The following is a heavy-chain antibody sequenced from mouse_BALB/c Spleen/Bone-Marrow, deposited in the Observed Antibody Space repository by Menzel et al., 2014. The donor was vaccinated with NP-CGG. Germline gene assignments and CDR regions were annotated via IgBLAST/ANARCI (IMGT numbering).Heavy chain of an antibody. CDR3: ARDSLYYYGSSYGYFNV. D-gene: IGHD1-1*01. Sequence: EVQLVESGGGLMKPGGSLKLSCAASGFTFSDYYMYWVRQTPEKRLEWVATISNGGSYTYYPDSVKGRFTISRDNAKNNPYLQMSSLKSEDTAMYYCARDSLYYYGSSYGYFNVWGAGTTVTVSS. J-gene: IGHJ1*01. V-gene: IGHV5-4*02. CDR1: GFTFSDYY. CDR2: ISNGGSYT.